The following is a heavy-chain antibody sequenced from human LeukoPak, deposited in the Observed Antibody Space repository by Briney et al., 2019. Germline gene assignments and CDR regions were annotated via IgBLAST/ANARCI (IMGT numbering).Heavy chain of an antibody. J-gene: IGHJ4*02. Sequence: GRSLRLSCVASGFTFSHYSMHWVRQGPGKALEWVSVISYDGSNKYYADSVKGRFTISRDNSKNTLYLQINSLRAEDTAVYYCAKDRRPVNQQYGAPGYWGQGTLVTVSS. V-gene: IGHV3-30*04. D-gene: IGHD4-17*01. CDR3: AKDRRPVNQQYGAPGY. CDR2: ISYDGSNK. CDR1: GFTFSHYS.